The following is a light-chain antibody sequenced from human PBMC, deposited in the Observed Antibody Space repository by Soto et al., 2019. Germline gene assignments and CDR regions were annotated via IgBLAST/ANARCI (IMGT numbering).Light chain of an antibody. V-gene: IGKV3-15*01. Sequence: EMVMTQSPSTLSVSPGERATLFCWASQSISSNLAWYQQKPGQAPRLLIYGASIRATGIPVRFSGSGSGTEFTLTISSLQSEDFAVYYCQHYNNWLTFGGGTKVEIK. CDR3: QHYNNWLT. J-gene: IGKJ4*01. CDR1: QSISSN. CDR2: GAS.